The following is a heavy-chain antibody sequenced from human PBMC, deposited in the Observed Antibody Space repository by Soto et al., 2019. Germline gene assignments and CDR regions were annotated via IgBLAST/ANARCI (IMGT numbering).Heavy chain of an antibody. J-gene: IGHJ6*02. V-gene: IGHV3-33*01. CDR1: GFTFSSYG. CDR3: ARDSLSYPYYYYYYGMDV. CDR2: IWYDGSNK. Sequence: GGSLRLSCAASGFTFSSYGMHWVRQAPGKGLEWVAVIWYDGSNKYYADSVKGRFTISGDNSKNTLYLQMNSLRAEDTAVYYCARDSLSYPYYYYYYGMDVWGQGTTVTV. D-gene: IGHD1-26*01.